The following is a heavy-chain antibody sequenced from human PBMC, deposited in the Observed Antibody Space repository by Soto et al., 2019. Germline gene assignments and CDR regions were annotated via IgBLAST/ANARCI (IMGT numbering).Heavy chain of an antibody. CDR1: GFTFSSYA. CDR2: INNSGGST. D-gene: IGHD3-22*01. Sequence: GGSLRLSCAASGFTFSSYAMSWVRQAPGKGLEWVSTINNSGGSTSYADSVKGRFTISRDNSKNTLLLQMKSLRVEDTAVYYCARVPYDSSTYYFFDYWGQGTLVTVSS. CDR3: ARVPYDSSTYYFFDY. V-gene: IGHV3-23*01. J-gene: IGHJ4*02.